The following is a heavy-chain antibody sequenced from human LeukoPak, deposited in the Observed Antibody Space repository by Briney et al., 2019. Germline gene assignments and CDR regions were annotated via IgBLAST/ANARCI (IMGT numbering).Heavy chain of an antibody. J-gene: IGHJ4*02. CDR3: ARDQLSIVGASYFDY. V-gene: IGHV1-46*01. CDR2: INPSGGGT. Sequence: ASVKVSCKASGYTFTSYYMHWVRQAPGQGLEWMGIINPSGGGTSYPQKFQGRVTMTRDMSTSTVYMELSSLRSEDTAVYYCARDQLSIVGASYFDYWGQGTLVTVSS. CDR1: GYTFTSYY. D-gene: IGHD1-26*01.